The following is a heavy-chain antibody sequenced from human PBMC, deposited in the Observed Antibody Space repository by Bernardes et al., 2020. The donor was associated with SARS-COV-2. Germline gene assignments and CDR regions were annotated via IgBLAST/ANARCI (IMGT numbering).Heavy chain of an antibody. V-gene: IGHV3-48*03. Sequence: GGSLRLSCVTSGFSFSDYEMAWVRQAPGKGLEWVSLISSSGSAVYYADFVQGRFAISRDNTKSSLYLHMNTLRAEDTAVYYCQPKHFYYYGMDVWGQGTTVTVSS. CDR1: GFSFSDYE. CDR3: QPKHFYYYGMDV. CDR2: ISSSGSAV. D-gene: IGHD2-2*01. J-gene: IGHJ6*02.